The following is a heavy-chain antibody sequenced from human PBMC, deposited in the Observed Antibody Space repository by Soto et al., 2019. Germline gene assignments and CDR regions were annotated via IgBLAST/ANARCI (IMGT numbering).Heavy chain of an antibody. Sequence: SETLSLTCAVYGGSFSGYYWSWIRQPPGKGLEWIGEINHSGSTNYNPSLKSRVTISVDTSKNQFSLKLSSVTAADTAVYYCARGSRNVAGFYGVPTVGFFWFDPWGQGTLVTVSS. D-gene: IGHD4-17*01. CDR1: GGSFSGYY. CDR2: INHSGST. CDR3: ARGSRNVAGFYGVPTVGFFWFDP. V-gene: IGHV4-34*01. J-gene: IGHJ5*02.